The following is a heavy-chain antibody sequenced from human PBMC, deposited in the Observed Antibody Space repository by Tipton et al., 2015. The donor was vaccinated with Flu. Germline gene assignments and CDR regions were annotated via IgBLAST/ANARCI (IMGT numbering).Heavy chain of an antibody. J-gene: IGHJ2*01. CDR2: IWYDGSNK. D-gene: IGHD2-21*02. CDR1: GFTFSSYG. V-gene: IGHV3-33*06. CDR3: AKNLVVVTKDWYFDL. Sequence: SLRLSCAASGFTFSSYGMHWVRQAPGKGLEWVAVIWYDGSNKYYADSVKGRFTISRDNSKNTLYLQMSSLRAEDTAVYYCAKNLVVVTKDWYFDLWGRGTLVTVSS.